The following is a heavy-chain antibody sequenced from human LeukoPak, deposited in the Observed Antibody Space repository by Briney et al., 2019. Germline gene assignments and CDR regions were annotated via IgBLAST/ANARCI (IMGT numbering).Heavy chain of an antibody. CDR1: GLTFSSYW. V-gene: IGHV3-7*01. D-gene: IGHD6-19*01. J-gene: IGHJ4*02. Sequence: QPGGSLRFSCAASGLTFSSYWMSWVRQAPGKGLEWVANIKQDGSEKYYVDSVKGRFTISRDNAKNSLYLQMNSLRAEDTAVYYCASLSSGWTFDFWGQGTLVTVSS. CDR3: ASLSSGWTFDF. CDR2: IKQDGSEK.